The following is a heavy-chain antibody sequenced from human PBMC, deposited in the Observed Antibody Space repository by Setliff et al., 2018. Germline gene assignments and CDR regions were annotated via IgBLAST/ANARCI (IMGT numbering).Heavy chain of an antibody. CDR2: INPNRDDT. CDR3: ARDGSAFFYQN. Sequence: GASVKVSCKASGYTFTDSFIHWVRRAPGQGFEWLGWINPNRDDTKYAQKFQHRILMAKDTSLNTVYVELSSLRSDDTATYYCARDGSAFFYQNWGQGSLVTVSS. J-gene: IGHJ4*02. D-gene: IGHD1-26*01. V-gene: IGHV1-2*02. CDR1: GYTFTDSF.